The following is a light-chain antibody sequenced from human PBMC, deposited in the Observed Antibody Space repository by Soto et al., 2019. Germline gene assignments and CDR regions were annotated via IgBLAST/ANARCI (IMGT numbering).Light chain of an antibody. Sequence: IQMTQSPSTLSASIGDRVTVTCRASQSISTWLAWYQQKPGKAPILLIYKASSLESGVPSRFSGSGSGTEFTLTISSLQADDLATYYCQQYYSFSTFGQGTRVEIK. CDR3: QQYYSFST. CDR1: QSISTW. J-gene: IGKJ1*01. V-gene: IGKV1-5*03. CDR2: KAS.